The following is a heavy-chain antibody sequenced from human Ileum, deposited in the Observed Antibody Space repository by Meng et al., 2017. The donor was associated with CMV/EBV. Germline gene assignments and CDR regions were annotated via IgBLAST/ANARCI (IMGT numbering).Heavy chain of an antibody. V-gene: IGHV3-23*01. CDR1: DFNFRTYP. CDR3: AKASRATGGSGAFDI. J-gene: IGHJ3*02. D-gene: IGHD7-27*01. CDR2: ISNNGGSI. Sequence: GGSLRLSCAASDFNFRTYPMSWVRQAPGKGLEHVSFISNNGGSIYYAASVKGRFTISRDNSKNMLYLQMTSLRAEDTALYYCAKASRATGGSGAFDIWGQGAVVTVSS.